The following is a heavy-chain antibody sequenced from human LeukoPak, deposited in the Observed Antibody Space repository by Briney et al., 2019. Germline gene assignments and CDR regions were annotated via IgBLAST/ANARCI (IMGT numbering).Heavy chain of an antibody. CDR2: INPNSGGT. D-gene: IGHD6-19*01. Sequence: ASVKVSCKASGYTFTGYYMHWVRQAPGQGLGWMGWINPNSGGTNYAQKFQGRVTMTRDTSISTAYMELSRLRSDDTAVYYCARVDGLQWLPFDYWGQGTLVTVSS. CDR1: GYTFTGYY. CDR3: ARVDGLQWLPFDY. V-gene: IGHV1-2*02. J-gene: IGHJ4*02.